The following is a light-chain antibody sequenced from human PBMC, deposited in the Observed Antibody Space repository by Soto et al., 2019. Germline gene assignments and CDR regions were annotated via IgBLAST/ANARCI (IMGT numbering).Light chain of an antibody. CDR3: QSFDNFNVF. J-gene: IGLJ2*01. V-gene: IGLV6-57*02. CDR2: ENH. Sequence: NFMLTQPHSVSESPGKTVTISCAGSSGTMASNSVQWFQQRPGSAPTTVIYENHQRPSGVPDRFSGSIDTSSNSASLTISGLQTADEADYYCQSFDNFNVFLGGGTKLTVL. CDR1: SGTMASNS.